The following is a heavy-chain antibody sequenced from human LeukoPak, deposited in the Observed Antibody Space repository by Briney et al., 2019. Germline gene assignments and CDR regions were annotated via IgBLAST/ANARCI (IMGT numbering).Heavy chain of an antibody. J-gene: IGHJ4*02. CDR1: GGSIISGTYS. Sequence: PSETLSLTCTVSGGSIISGTYSWGWIRQPPGKGLEWIGNISYSGNTYYNPSLRSRVTVSVDTSKNQFSLKLRSVTAADTAVYFCASLRVGLGYFGHWGQGILVTVSS. CDR2: ISYSGNT. D-gene: IGHD1-26*01. CDR3: ASLRVGLGYFGH. V-gene: IGHV4-39*01.